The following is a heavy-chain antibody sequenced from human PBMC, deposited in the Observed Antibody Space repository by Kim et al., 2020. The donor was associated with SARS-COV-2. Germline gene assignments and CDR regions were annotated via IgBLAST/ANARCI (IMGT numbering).Heavy chain of an antibody. CDR2: MYTSGMT. CDR3: ARIYGDYHLYAMDV. Sequence: GGSLRLSCAASGFIVSSNYMSWVRQAPGKVRDLFSVMYTSGMTDYADSVKGRFNISRHDSENTVSLQLNSLRTEDTAVYYCARIYGDYHLYAMDVWGQGTTVTVSS. V-gene: IGHV3-53*04. CDR1: GFIVSSNY. D-gene: IGHD4-17*01. J-gene: IGHJ6*02.